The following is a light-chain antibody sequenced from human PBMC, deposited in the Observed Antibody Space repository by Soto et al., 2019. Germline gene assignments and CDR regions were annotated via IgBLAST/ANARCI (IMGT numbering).Light chain of an antibody. V-gene: IGKV3-20*01. Sequence: EIVLTQSPGTLSLSPGERATLSCRASQSVSNNYLGWYQQKPGQAPRLLIYAASTRATGIPDRFSGSGSGTDFTLTISRLEPEDFAVYYCQQFVSSPLTFGGGTKVEIK. CDR2: AAS. J-gene: IGKJ4*01. CDR1: QSVSNNY. CDR3: QQFVSSPLT.